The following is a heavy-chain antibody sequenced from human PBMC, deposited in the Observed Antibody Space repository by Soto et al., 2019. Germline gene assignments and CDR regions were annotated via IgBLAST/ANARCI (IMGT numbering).Heavy chain of an antibody. CDR3: ATSFI. CDR2: ISGSGSTT. V-gene: IGHV3-48*01. CDR1: GFNFNTIS. D-gene: IGHD1-26*01. J-gene: IGHJ4*02. Sequence: EVLLVESGGGLVQPGGSLSLSCAASGFNFNTISMNWVRQAPGKGLEWLYFISGSGSTTDYADSVKGRFTISRDNAKDSLFLQMNSLRAEDTAVYYCATSFIRGQGAVVTVSS.